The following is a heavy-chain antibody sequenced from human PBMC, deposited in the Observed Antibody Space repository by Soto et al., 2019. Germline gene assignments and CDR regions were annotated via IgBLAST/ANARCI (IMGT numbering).Heavy chain of an antibody. Sequence: ASVKVSCKASGYTFTGYYMHWVRQAPGQGLEWMGWINPNSGGTNYAQKFQGWVTMTRDTSISTAYMELSRLRSDVTAVYYCARVGFPRYFSGHFDYWGQGTLVTVSS. CDR3: ARVGFPRYFSGHFDY. V-gene: IGHV1-2*04. J-gene: IGHJ4*02. CDR1: GYTFTGYY. CDR2: INPNSGGT. D-gene: IGHD3-10*01.